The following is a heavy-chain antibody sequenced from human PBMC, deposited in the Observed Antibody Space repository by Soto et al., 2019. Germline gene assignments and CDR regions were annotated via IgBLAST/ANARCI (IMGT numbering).Heavy chain of an antibody. V-gene: IGHV3-23*01. CDR1: GFTFSSYA. Sequence: EVQLLESGGGLVQPGGSLRLSCAASGFTFSSYAMSWVRQAPGKGLEWVSAISGSGGSTYYADSVKGRFTISRDNSKNTMYLHMNSLRAEDTAVYYCAKIVGLIWFGEFMLDYFDYWGQGTLVTVSS. CDR2: ISGSGGST. J-gene: IGHJ4*02. D-gene: IGHD3-10*01. CDR3: AKIVGLIWFGEFMLDYFDY.